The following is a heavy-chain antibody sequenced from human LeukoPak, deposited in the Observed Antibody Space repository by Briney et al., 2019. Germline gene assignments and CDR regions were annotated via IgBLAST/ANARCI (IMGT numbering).Heavy chain of an antibody. V-gene: IGHV4-59*01. CDR1: GGSFSGYY. CDR2: IYYSGST. CDR3: ARVGGYFDY. J-gene: IGHJ4*02. Sequence: SETLSLTCAVYGGSFSGYYWSWIRQPPGKGLEWIGYIYYSGSTNYNPSLKSRVTISVDTSKNQFSPKLSSVTAADTAVYYCARVGGYFDYWGQGTLVTVSS. D-gene: IGHD3-16*01.